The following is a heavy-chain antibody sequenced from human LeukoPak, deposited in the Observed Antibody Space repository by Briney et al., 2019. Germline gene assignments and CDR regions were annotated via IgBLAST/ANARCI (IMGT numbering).Heavy chain of an antibody. Sequence: SQTLSLTCTISGGSISPYYWSWIRQPPGKGLEWIGYIYYSGSTNYNPSLKSRVTISLDTSKNQFSLKLSSVTAADTAVYYCARSTWLLDKWGQGTLVTVSS. J-gene: IGHJ4*02. CDR1: GGSISPYY. D-gene: IGHD3-22*01. CDR3: ARSTWLLDK. CDR2: IYYSGST. V-gene: IGHV4-59*01.